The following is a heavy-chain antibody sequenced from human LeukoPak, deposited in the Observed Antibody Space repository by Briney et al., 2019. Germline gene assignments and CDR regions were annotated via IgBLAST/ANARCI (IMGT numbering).Heavy chain of an antibody. CDR2: ISITSKTI. V-gene: IGHV3-48*02. CDR3: AKLVGSRSCSGGTCYSDY. Sequence: GGSLRLSCAGSGFTFSSNDMSWVRQPPGKGLEWVSYISITSKTIKYADSVKGRFTISRDNAKNSLYLQMNSLRDEDTAVYYCAKLVGSRSCSGGTCYSDYWGREPWSPSPQ. J-gene: IGHJ4*02. CDR1: GFTFSSND. D-gene: IGHD2-15*01.